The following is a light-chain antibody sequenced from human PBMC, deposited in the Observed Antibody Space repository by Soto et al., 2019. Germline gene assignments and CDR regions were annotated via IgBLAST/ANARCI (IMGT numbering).Light chain of an antibody. CDR2: GTS. Sequence: ENVLTQSPGTLSLSPGERATLSCRASQSVDSNYLAWYQQKPGQAPRLLIYGTSSRATGIPDRFSGSGSGTDYTLTIDRLEPEDFAVYYCQQYGSSLYTFGQGTTLEIK. CDR1: QSVDSNY. V-gene: IGKV3-20*01. CDR3: QQYGSSLYT. J-gene: IGKJ2*01.